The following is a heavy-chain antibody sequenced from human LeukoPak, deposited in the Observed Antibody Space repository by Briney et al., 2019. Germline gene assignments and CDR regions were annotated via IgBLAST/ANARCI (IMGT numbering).Heavy chain of an antibody. V-gene: IGHV4-30-4*08. Sequence: PSQTLSLTCTVSGGSISSGDYYWSWIRQPPGKGLEWIGYIYYSGSTYYNPSLKSRVTISVDTSKNQISLKLSSVTAADTAVYYCVTTRAYGDYVVADYWGQGTLVTVSS. J-gene: IGHJ4*02. CDR1: GGSISSGDYY. D-gene: IGHD4-17*01. CDR2: IYYSGST. CDR3: VTTRAYGDYVVADY.